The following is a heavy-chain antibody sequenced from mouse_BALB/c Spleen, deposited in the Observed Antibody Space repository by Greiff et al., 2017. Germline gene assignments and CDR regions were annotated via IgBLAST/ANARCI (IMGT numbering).Heavy chain of an antibody. V-gene: IGHV5-6*02. Sequence: DVMLVESGGDLVKPGGSLKLSCAASGFTFSSYGMSWVRQTPDKRLEWVATISSGGSYTYYPDSVKGRFTISRDNAKNTLYLQMSSLKSEDTAMYCWERQGYDGSSHWYFDVWGAGTTVTVSS. J-gene: IGHJ1*01. CDR2: ISSGGSYT. D-gene: IGHD1-1*01. CDR3: ERQGYDGSSHWYFDV. CDR1: GFTFSSYG.